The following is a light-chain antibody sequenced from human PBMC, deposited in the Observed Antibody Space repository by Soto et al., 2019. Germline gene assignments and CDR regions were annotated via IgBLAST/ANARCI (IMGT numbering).Light chain of an antibody. Sequence: IVMTQSPDSLAVSLGERATINCKSSQSVLYSSNNKNYLAWYQQKPGQPPKLLIYWASTRESGVPDRFSGSGSGTDFTLTTSSLQAEDVAVYYCQQYYTTLFTFGPGTKVDIK. CDR1: QSVLYSSNNKNY. J-gene: IGKJ3*01. CDR3: QQYYTTLFT. CDR2: WAS. V-gene: IGKV4-1*01.